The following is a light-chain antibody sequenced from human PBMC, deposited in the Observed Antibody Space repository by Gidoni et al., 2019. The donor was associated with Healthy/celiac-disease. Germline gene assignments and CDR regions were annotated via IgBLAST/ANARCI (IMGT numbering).Light chain of an antibody. V-gene: IGKV3-11*01. CDR2: DAS. CDR1: QSVSSN. CDR3: QQRSNWPPLT. J-gene: IGKJ4*01. Sequence: EIVLTQSPATLSLSPGERATLSCRASQSVSSNLARYQQKPGQAPRLLIYDASNRATGIPARFSGSGSGTDFTLTISSLEPEDFAVYYCQQRSNWPPLTFGGGTKVEIK.